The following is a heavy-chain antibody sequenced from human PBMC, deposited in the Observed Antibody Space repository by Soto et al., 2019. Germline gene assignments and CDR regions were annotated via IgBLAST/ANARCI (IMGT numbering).Heavy chain of an antibody. CDR2: IDPSDSYI. V-gene: IGHV5-10-1*03. Sequence: EVQLVQSGAEVKKPGESLRISCQGSGDSFTSSWISWVRQMPGEGLEWMGRIDPSDSYINYSPSFQGRVTISADKSISTAYLQWSSLKASDTAMYYCARRGSSSSFFYDSWGQGTLVTVSS. J-gene: IGHJ4*02. CDR3: ARRGSSSSFFYDS. D-gene: IGHD6-6*01. CDR1: GDSFTSSW.